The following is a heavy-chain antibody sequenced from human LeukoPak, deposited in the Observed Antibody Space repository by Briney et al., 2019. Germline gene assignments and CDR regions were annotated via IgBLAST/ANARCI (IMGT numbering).Heavy chain of an antibody. D-gene: IGHD6-19*01. J-gene: IGHJ6*03. V-gene: IGHV4-34*01. CDR2: INHSGST. CDR3: ARGYHSVAGTHFYYYYYYMDV. Sequence: SETLSLTCAVYGGSFSGYYCSWIRQPPGKGLEWIGEINHSGSTNYNPSLKSRVTISVDTSKNQFSLKLSSVTAADTAVYYCARGYHSVAGTHFYYYYYYMDVWGRGTTVAVSS. CDR1: GGSFSGYY.